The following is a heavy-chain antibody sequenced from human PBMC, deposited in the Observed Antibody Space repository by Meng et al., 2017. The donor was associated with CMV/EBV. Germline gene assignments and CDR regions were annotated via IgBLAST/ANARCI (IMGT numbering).Heavy chain of an antibody. CDR3: ASGALGYCSGGSCYPPYYGMDV. V-gene: IGHV4-39*07. D-gene: IGHD2-15*01. J-gene: IGHJ6*02. Sequence: ETLSLTCTVSGGSTSSSSYYWGWIRQPPGKGLEWIGSIYYSGSTYYNPSLKSRVTISVDTSKNQFSLKLSSVTAADTAVYYCASGALGYCSGGSCYPPYYGMDVWGQGTTVTVSS. CDR2: IYYSGST. CDR1: GGSTSSSSYY.